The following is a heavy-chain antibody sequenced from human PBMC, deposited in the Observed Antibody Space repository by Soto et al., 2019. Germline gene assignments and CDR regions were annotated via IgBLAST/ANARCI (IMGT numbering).Heavy chain of an antibody. CDR1: GFTFSNYG. J-gene: IGHJ5*02. CDR2: IWYDGSNK. CDR3: ASEIVGVTFPWFAP. V-gene: IGHV3-33*01. D-gene: IGHD1-26*01. Sequence: SLRLSCGASGFTFSNYGMHWVRQAPGKGLEWVAVIWYDGSNKYYADSVKGRFTISRDNSKNTLYLQMNSMRAEDTAVYYCASEIVGVTFPWFAPWCQGLLVNVS.